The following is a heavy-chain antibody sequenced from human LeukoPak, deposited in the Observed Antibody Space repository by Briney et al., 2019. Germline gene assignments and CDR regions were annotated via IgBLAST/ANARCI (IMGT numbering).Heavy chain of an antibody. J-gene: IGHJ3*02. V-gene: IGHV1-18*01. CDR3: ARRKVARVSPFDI. CDR2: ISAYNGNT. D-gene: IGHD2-8*01. Sequence: AAVKVSCKASGYTFTSYGISWVRQAPGQGLEWMGWISAYNGNTNYAQKLQGRVTMTTDTSTSTAYMELRGLRSDDTAVYYCARRKVARVSPFDIWGQGTMVTVSS. CDR1: GYTFTSYG.